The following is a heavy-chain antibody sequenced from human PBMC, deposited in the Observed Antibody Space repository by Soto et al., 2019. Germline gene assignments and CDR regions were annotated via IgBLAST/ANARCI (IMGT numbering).Heavy chain of an antibody. CDR3: ARGSLQPFDY. D-gene: IGHD1-1*01. V-gene: IGHV1-18*01. Sequence: WASVKVSCKASGYIFTSYGISWVRQAPGQGLEWMGWIVSYNGDRDYAQKLQGRVTMTTDTSTSTAYMELRSLRSDDTAVYYCARGSLQPFDYWGQGTLVTVSS. J-gene: IGHJ4*02. CDR1: GYIFTSYG. CDR2: IVSYNGDR.